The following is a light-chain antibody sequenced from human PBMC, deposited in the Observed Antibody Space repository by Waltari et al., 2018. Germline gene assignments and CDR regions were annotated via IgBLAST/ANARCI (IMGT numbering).Light chain of an antibody. J-gene: IGLJ3*02. Sequence: QSALTQPPSASGSPGQSVTISCTGTSSDVGTYNYVSWYQQHPGKAPKLMIYDVTKRPSGVPDRFSASKSGNTASLTVSGHQAEDEADYYCSSYTGSDMDIVFGGGTKLTVL. V-gene: IGLV2-8*01. CDR1: SSDVGTYNY. CDR2: DVT. CDR3: SSYTGSDMDIV.